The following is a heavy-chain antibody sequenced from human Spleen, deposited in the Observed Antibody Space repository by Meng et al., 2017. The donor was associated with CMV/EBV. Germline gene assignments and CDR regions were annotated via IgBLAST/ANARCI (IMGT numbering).Heavy chain of an antibody. CDR1: GGSISSGDYY. J-gene: IGHJ5*02. CDR2: IYYSGST. CDR3: AREHVLLWFGRGWFDP. V-gene: IGHV4-30-4*08. D-gene: IGHD3-10*01. Sequence: QVRLQESGPGLVKPSQTLSLTCTVSGGSISSGDYYWSWIRQPPGKGLEWIGYIYYSGSTYYNPSLKSRVTISVDTSKNQFSLKLSSVTAADTAVYYCAREHVLLWFGRGWFDPWGQGTLVTVSS.